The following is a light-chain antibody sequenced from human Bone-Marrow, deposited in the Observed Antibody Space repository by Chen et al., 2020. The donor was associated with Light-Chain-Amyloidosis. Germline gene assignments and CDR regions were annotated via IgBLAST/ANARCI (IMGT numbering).Light chain of an antibody. CDR3: QSADSSGTYEVI. J-gene: IGLJ2*01. V-gene: IGLV3-25*03. CDR2: RDT. Sequence: SYELTQPPSVSVSPGQTARFTCSGDDLPTKYAYWYQQKPGQAPVLVIHRDTERPSGISERFCGSSTGTTATLTISGVQAEDGADYHCQSADSSGTYEVIFGGGTKLTVL. CDR1: DLPTKY.